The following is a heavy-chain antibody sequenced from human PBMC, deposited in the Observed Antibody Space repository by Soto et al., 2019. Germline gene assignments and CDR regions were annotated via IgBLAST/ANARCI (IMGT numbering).Heavy chain of an antibody. CDR1: GGTFSSYA. CDR2: IIPIFGTA. Sequence: ASVKVSCKASGGTFSSYAISWVRQAPGQGLEWMGGIIPIFGTANYAQKFQGRVTITADESTSTAYMELSSLRSEDTAVYYCASPKLVGIAVAGNFDYWGQGTLVTVSS. J-gene: IGHJ4*02. V-gene: IGHV1-69*13. D-gene: IGHD6-19*01. CDR3: ASPKLVGIAVAGNFDY.